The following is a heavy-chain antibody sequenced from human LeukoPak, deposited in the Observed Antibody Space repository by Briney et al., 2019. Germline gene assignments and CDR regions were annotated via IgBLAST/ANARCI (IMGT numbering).Heavy chain of an antibody. Sequence: PSETPSLTCTVSGGSISSSSYYWGWIRQPPGKGLEWIGSIYYSGSTYYNPSLKSRVTISVDTSKNQFSLKLSSVTAADTAVYYCARLSQGGSYYWNWFDPWGQGTLVTVSS. CDR2: IYYSGST. V-gene: IGHV4-39*01. J-gene: IGHJ5*01. CDR3: ARLSQGGSYYWNWFDP. D-gene: IGHD1-26*01. CDR1: GGSISSSSYY.